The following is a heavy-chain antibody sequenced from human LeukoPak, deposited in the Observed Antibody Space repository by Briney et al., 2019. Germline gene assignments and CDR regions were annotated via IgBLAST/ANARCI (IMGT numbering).Heavy chain of an antibody. CDR2: INPSGGST. V-gene: IGHV1-46*01. J-gene: IGHJ6*02. D-gene: IGHD3-3*01. Sequence: GASVKVSCKASGYTFTSYYMHWVRQAPGQGLEWMGIINPSGGSTSYAQKFQGRVTMTRDTSTSTVYMELSSLRSEDTAVYYCARDRSPSSTITIFGVVIISGMDAWGQGTTVTVSS. CDR1: GYTFTSYY. CDR3: ARDRSPSSTITIFGVVIISGMDA.